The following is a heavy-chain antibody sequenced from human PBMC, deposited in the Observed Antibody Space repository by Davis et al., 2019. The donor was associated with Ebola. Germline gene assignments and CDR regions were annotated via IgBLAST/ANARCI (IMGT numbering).Heavy chain of an antibody. V-gene: IGHV4-39*07. CDR3: ADDYYDSSGYYSL. D-gene: IGHD3-22*01. Sequence: MPSETLSLTCTVSGDSISSSSYFWGWIRQPPGKGLQWIGSIYYSGSTYYNPSLKSRVTISVDTSKNQFSLKLSSVTAADTAVYYCADDYYDSSGYYSLWGQGTQVTVSS. CDR1: GDSISSSSYF. CDR2: IYYSGST. J-gene: IGHJ4*02.